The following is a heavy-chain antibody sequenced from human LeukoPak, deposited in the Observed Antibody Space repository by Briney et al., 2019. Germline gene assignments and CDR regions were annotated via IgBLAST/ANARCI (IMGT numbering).Heavy chain of an antibody. CDR2: IYYSDT. CDR3: ARGNFYNSGGRPYHFHY. Sequence: SETLSLTCTVSGVSISSYYWSWIRQPPGKGLEWIGYIYYSDTKYNSSLKSRVTISEDTSKNKFSLNLTSVTAADSAVYYCARGNFYNSGGRPYHFHYWGEGTLVTVPS. V-gene: IGHV4-59*01. D-gene: IGHD3-22*01. J-gene: IGHJ4*02. CDR1: GVSISSYY.